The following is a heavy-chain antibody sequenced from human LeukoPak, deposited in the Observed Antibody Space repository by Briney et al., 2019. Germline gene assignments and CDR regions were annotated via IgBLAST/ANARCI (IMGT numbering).Heavy chain of an antibody. V-gene: IGHV4-59*01. Sequence: SETLSLTCTVSGGSISSYYWSWIRQPPGKGLEWIGYIYYSGSTNYNPSFKSRVTISVDTSKNQFSLKLSSVTAADTAVYYCARVLDGPHYYYYGMDVWGQGTTVTVSS. D-gene: IGHD1-1*01. CDR2: IYYSGST. J-gene: IGHJ6*02. CDR3: ARVLDGPHYYYYGMDV. CDR1: GGSISSYY.